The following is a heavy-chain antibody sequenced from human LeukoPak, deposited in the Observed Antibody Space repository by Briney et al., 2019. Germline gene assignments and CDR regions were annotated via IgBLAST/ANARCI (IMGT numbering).Heavy chain of an antibody. D-gene: IGHD3-22*01. CDR3: ARENYYDSSSRGYYFDY. CDR2: IIPIFGTA. CDR1: GGTFSSYA. Sequence: SVKVSCKASGGTFSSYAISWVRQAPGQGLEWMGGIIPIFGTANYAQKFQGRVTITADESTSTAYMELSSLRSEDTAVYYCARENYYDSSSRGYYFDYWGQGTLVTVSS. V-gene: IGHV1-69*13. J-gene: IGHJ4*02.